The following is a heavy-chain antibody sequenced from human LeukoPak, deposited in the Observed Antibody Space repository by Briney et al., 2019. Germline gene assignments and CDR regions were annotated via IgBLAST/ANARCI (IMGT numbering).Heavy chain of an antibody. CDR1: GFTFSSYG. V-gene: IGHV3-30*03. J-gene: IGHJ4*02. Sequence: GRSLRLSCAASGFTFSSYGMHWVRQAPGEGLEWVAVISNDGSIKYYADPVKGRFTVSRDNSKNTLCLQMSSLRPEDTAVYYCARGGSTAYVFDCWGQGALITVSA. CDR2: ISNDGSIK. D-gene: IGHD5-12*01. CDR3: ARGGSTAYVFDC.